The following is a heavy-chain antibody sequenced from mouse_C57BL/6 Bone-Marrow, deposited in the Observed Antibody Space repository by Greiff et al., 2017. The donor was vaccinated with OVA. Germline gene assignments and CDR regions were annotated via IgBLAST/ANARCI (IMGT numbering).Heavy chain of an antibody. CDR1: GYTFTSYW. Sequence: QVQLQQPGAELVKPGASVKMSCKASGYTFTSYWITWVKQRPGQGLEWIGDIYPGSGSTNYNEKFKSKATLTVAKSSSTAYMQLSSLTSEDSAVYDCARRVVADYYFDDWGQGTTLTVSS. CDR3: ARRVVADYYFDD. D-gene: IGHD1-1*01. J-gene: IGHJ2*01. CDR2: IYPGSGST. V-gene: IGHV1-55*01.